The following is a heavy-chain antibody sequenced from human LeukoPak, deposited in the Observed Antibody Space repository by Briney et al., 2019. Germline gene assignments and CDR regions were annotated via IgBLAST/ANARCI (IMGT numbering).Heavy chain of an antibody. Sequence: SETLSLTCTVSGGSISSYYWNWIRQPPGKGLEWIGYIYYSGSTNYNPSLKSRVTISVDTSKNQFSLKLSSVTAADTAVYYCARHYGSGSYKLDWFDPWGQGTLVTVSS. CDR1: GGSISSYY. V-gene: IGHV4-59*08. CDR2: IYYSGST. D-gene: IGHD3-10*01. J-gene: IGHJ5*02. CDR3: ARHYGSGSYKLDWFDP.